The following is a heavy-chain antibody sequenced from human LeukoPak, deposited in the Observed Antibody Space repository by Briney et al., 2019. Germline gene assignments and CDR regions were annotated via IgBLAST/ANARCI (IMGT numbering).Heavy chain of an antibody. J-gene: IGHJ3*02. D-gene: IGHD5-12*01. V-gene: IGHV3-73*01. CDR1: GFTFSGSA. Sequence: GGSLRLSCAASGFTFSGSAMHWVRQASGKGLEWVGRIRSKANSYATAYAASVKGRFTISRDDSKNTAYLQMNSLKTEDTAVYYCTRHPGAYSGYDDAFDIWGQGTMVTVSS. CDR3: TRHPGAYSGYDDAFDI. CDR2: IRSKANSYAT.